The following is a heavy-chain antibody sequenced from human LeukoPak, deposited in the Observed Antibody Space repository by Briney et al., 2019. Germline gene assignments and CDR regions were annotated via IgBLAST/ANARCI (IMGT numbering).Heavy chain of an antibody. CDR2: IYYSGST. Sequence: SETLSLTCTVSGGSTSSYYWSWIRQPPGKGLEWIGYIYYSGSTNYNPPLKSRVTISVDTSKNQFSLKLSSVTAADTAVYYCARLIAAAGTRYDYWGQGTLVTVSS. V-gene: IGHV4-59*08. CDR3: ARLIAAAGTRYDY. J-gene: IGHJ4*02. CDR1: GGSTSSYY. D-gene: IGHD6-13*01.